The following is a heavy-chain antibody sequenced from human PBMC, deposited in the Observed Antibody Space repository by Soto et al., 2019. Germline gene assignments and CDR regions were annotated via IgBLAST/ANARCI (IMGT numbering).Heavy chain of an antibody. Sequence: SETLSLTCTVSGGSISSYYWSWIRQPPGKGLEWIGYIYYSGSTNYNPSLKSRVTISVDTSKNQFSLKLSSVTAADTAVYYCAESSGGEWFDPWGQGTLVTVSS. CDR3: AESSGGEWFDP. CDR2: IYYSGST. V-gene: IGHV4-59*01. J-gene: IGHJ5*02. CDR1: GGSISSYY. D-gene: IGHD2-15*01.